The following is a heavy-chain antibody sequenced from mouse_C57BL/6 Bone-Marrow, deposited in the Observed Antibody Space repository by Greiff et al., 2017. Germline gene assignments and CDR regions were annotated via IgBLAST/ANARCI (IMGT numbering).Heavy chain of an antibody. CDR2: IRSKSSNYAT. D-gene: IGHD1-1*01. Sequence: EVKVVESGGGLVQPKGSLKLSCAASGFTFNTYAMHWVRQAPGKGLEWVARIRSKSSNYATYYADSVKDRFTISRDDSQSMLYLQMNNLKTEDTAMYYCVRGGIYYYGSSYVEYFDVWGTGTTGTVSS. CDR1: GFTFNTYA. V-gene: IGHV10-3*01. J-gene: IGHJ1*03. CDR3: VRGGIYYYGSSYVEYFDV.